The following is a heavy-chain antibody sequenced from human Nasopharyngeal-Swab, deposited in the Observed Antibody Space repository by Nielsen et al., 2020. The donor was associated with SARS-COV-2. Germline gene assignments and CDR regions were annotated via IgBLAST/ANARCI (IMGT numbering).Heavy chain of an antibody. J-gene: IGHJ6*03. V-gene: IGHV1-69*13. CDR3: ASHSDFWSGYRALNIANYYMDV. Sequence: SVKVSCKASGGTFSSYAISWVRQAPGQGLEWMGGITPIFGTANYAQKFQGRVTITADESTSTAYMELSSLRSEDTAVYYCASHSDFWSGYRALNIANYYMDVWGKGTTVTVSS. D-gene: IGHD3-3*01. CDR1: GGTFSSYA. CDR2: ITPIFGTA.